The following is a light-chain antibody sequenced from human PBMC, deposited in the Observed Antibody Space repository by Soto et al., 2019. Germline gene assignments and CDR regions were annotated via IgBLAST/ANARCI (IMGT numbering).Light chain of an antibody. CDR2: RNN. Sequence: QSVLTQPPSGSGTHGQRVTISCSGSSSNIGSNYVYWYQQLPGTAPKLLIYRNNQRPSGVPDRFSGSKSGTSASLAISGLRSEDEADYYCAAWDDSLSGYVFGTGTKVTVL. J-gene: IGLJ1*01. V-gene: IGLV1-47*01. CDR3: AAWDDSLSGYV. CDR1: SSNIGSNY.